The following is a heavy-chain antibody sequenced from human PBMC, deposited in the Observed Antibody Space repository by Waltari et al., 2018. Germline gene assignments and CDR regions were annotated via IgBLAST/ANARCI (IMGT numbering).Heavy chain of an antibody. CDR3: ARVYYYDSSGYYYTDAFDI. J-gene: IGHJ3*02. D-gene: IGHD3-22*01. CDR1: GGTFSSYA. Sequence: QVQLVQSGAEVKKPGSSVKVSCKASGGTFSSYAISWVRQAPGQGLEWMGGIIPIFGTANYAQKFQGRVTITADESTSTAYMELSSLRSEDTAVYYCARVYYYDSSGYYYTDAFDIWGQGTMVTVSS. V-gene: IGHV1-69*01. CDR2: IIPIFGTA.